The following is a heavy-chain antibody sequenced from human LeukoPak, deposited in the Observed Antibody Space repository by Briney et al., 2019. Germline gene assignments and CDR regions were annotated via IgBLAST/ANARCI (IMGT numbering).Heavy chain of an antibody. CDR1: GSSFTSYW. CDR2: IYPGDSDT. J-gene: IGHJ6*03. Sequence: GASLKISCKGSGSSFTSYWIGWVRQMPGKGLEWMGIIYPGDSDTRYSRSFQGQVTISADKSISTAYLQWSSLKASDTAMYYCARHLPAAINYYMDVWGKGTTVTVSS. CDR3: ARHLPAAINYYMDV. D-gene: IGHD2-2*01. V-gene: IGHV5-51*01.